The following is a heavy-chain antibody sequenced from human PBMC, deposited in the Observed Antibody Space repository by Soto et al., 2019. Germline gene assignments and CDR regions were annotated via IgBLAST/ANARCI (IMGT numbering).Heavy chain of an antibody. D-gene: IGHD3-3*01. J-gene: IGHJ3*01. CDR3: VIVGRTS. V-gene: IGHV3-72*01. CDR2: SKNKANGYTM. CDR1: GLTFSDYY. Sequence: EVQVVESGGGLVQPGGSLRLSCAVSGLTFSDYYFDWVRQSPGKGLEWVGRSKNKANGYTMEYAASVTGRFTISRDDSKNSVFLQMSSLRTEDTAVYYCVIVGRTSWGHGTTVTVPS.